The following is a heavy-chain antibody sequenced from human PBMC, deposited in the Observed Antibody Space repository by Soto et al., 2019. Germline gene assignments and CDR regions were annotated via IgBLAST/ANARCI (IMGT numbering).Heavy chain of an antibody. D-gene: IGHD3-16*01. V-gene: IGHV4-4*02. Sequence: PSETLSLTCAGSCGSISSSNWWSWVRQPPGKGLEWIGEIYHSGSTNYNPSLKSRVTISVDKSKNQFSLKLSSVTAADTAAYYCARVGGVARGMDVWGQGTTVTVSS. CDR3: ARVGGVARGMDV. CDR2: IYHSGST. CDR1: CGSISSSNW. J-gene: IGHJ6*02.